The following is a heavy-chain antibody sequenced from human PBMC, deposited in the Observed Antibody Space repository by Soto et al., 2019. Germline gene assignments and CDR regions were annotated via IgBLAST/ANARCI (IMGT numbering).Heavy chain of an antibody. CDR3: AMSDNRNSLYGVDV. CDR1: GGSLSGYY. J-gene: IGHJ6*02. Sequence: SETLSLTCAVYGGSLSGYYWSWIRQSPGKGLEWIGEINHRGSSDYNPSLKSRVTIPIDASKNHVSLELTSVTAADTAVYYCAMSDNRNSLYGVDVWGQGTAVTGSS. D-gene: IGHD1-7*01. V-gene: IGHV4-34*01. CDR2: INHRGSS.